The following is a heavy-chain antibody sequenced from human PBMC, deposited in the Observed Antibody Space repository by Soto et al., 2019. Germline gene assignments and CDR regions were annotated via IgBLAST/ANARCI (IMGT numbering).Heavy chain of an antibody. V-gene: IGHV4-30-2*01. CDR1: GGSISFGGYS. J-gene: IGHJ4*02. CDR2: IYQSGST. CDR3: GRINSGYFDS. D-gene: IGHD1-26*01. Sequence: SETLSLTCVVSGGSISFGGYSWSWLRQPPGKGLEWVGYIYQSGSTYYNPSLKSRVTISADWSKNQFSLKLSSVTAADTAVYFCGRINSGYFDSWGQGALVTVSS.